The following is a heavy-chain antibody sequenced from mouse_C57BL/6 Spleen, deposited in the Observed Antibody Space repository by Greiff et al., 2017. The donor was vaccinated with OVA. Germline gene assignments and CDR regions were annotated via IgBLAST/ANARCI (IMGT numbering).Heavy chain of an antibody. CDR2: ISYDGSN. V-gene: IGHV3-6*01. J-gene: IGHJ4*01. D-gene: IGHD2-4*01. Sequence: EVKLVESGPGLVKPSQSLSLTCSVTGYSITSGYYWNWIRQFPGNKLEWMGYISYDGSNNYNPSLKNRISITRDTSKNQFFLKLNSVTTEDTATYYCARVEPYDYDEGGEYYYAMDYWGQGTSVTVSS. CDR3: ARVEPYDYDEGGEYYYAMDY. CDR1: GYSITSGYY.